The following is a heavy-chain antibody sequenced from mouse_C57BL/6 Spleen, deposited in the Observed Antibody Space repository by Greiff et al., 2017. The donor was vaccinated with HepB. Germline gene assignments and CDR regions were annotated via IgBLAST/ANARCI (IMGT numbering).Heavy chain of an antibody. CDR1: GYSITSGYY. V-gene: IGHV3-6*01. J-gene: IGHJ4*01. D-gene: IGHD2-4*01. CDR2: ISYDGSN. Sequence: VQLKESGPGLVKPSQSLSLTCSVTGYSITSGYYWNWIRQFPGNKLEWMGYISYDGSNNYNPSLKNRISITRDTSKNQFFLKLNSVTTEDTATYYCARAPYDYDENYYAMDYWGQGTSVTVSS. CDR3: ARAPYDYDENYYAMDY.